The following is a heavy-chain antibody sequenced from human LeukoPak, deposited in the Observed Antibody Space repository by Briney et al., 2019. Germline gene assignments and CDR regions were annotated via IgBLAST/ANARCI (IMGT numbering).Heavy chain of an antibody. CDR1: GYTFTGYY. D-gene: IGHD6-13*01. Sequence: ASVKVSCKASGYTFTGYYMHWVRQAPGQGLEWMGWINPNSGGTNYAQKFQGWVTMTRDTSISTAYMELSRLRSDDTAVYYCARGSYSSSWYRRNNWFDPWGQGTLVTDSS. CDR2: INPNSGGT. V-gene: IGHV1-2*04. J-gene: IGHJ5*02. CDR3: ARGSYSSSWYRRNNWFDP.